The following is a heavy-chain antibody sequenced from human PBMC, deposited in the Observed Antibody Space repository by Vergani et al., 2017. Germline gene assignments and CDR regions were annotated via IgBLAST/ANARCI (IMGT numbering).Heavy chain of an antibody. CDR2: ISGSGGST. V-gene: IGHV3-23*01. D-gene: IGHD5-12*01. J-gene: IGHJ4*02. CDR1: GFTFSSYA. Sequence: EVQLLESGGGLVQPGGSLRLSCAASGFTFSSYAMSWVRQAPGKGLEWVSAISGSGGSTYYADSVKGRFTISRNNSKNTLNLQMNSLRAEDTAVYYCAKDLRSWLSKGFDYWGQGSLVTVSS. CDR3: AKDLRSWLSKGFDY.